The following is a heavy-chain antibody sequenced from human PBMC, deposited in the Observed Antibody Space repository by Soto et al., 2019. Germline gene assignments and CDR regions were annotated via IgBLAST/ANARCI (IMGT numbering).Heavy chain of an antibody. D-gene: IGHD3-16*02. CDR3: ARAPRYDYVWGSYRPIRGFYFDY. Sequence: PGGSLRLSCAASGFTFSSYSMNWVRQAPGKGLEWVSSISSSSSYIYYADSVKGRFTISRDNAKNSLYLQMNSLRAEDTAVYYCARAPRYDYVWGSYRPIRGFYFDYWGQGTLVTVSS. CDR2: ISSSSSYI. V-gene: IGHV3-21*01. CDR1: GFTFSSYS. J-gene: IGHJ4*02.